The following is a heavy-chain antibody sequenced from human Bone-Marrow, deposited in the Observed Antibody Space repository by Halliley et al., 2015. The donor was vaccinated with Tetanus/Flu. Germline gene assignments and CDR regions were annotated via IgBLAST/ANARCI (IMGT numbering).Heavy chain of an antibody. V-gene: IGHV4-59*08. CDR1: GGSIGSHF. CDR2: YYYGGNT. CDR3: ATLGYTSGNSFDH. J-gene: IGHJ4*02. D-gene: IGHD2-15*01. Sequence: GLVKPSETLSLTCTLSGGSIGSHFWCWVRQPPGRGLEWIGCYYYGGNTYYNPSLRSPVAISVDTSKSQFSLTLSSVTATDTAVYYCATLGYTSGNSFDHWGQGTPITVSS.